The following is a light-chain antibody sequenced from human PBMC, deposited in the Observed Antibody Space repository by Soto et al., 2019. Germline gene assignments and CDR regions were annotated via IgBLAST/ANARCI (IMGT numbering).Light chain of an antibody. CDR2: DIS. V-gene: IGKV3D-15*01. Sequence: ETVMTQFPATLSVSPGEIATLSFRASHYVSTNLAWYQQQPGQPPRLLIYDISNRATGIPARFSGSGSETEFALTITSLQSEDFAVYYCQQYDTWPLTFGGGTKVEIK. CDR3: QQYDTWPLT. CDR1: HYVSTN. J-gene: IGKJ4*01.